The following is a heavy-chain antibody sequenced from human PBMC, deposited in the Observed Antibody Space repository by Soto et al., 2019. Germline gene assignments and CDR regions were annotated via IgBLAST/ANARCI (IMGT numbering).Heavy chain of an antibody. J-gene: IGHJ4*02. V-gene: IGHV4-59*08. CDR1: GGSISSYY. Sequence: PSETLSLTCTVSGGSISSYYWSWIRQPPGKGLEWIGYIYYSGSTNYNPSLKSRVTKSVDTSKNHFSLKLSSVTAADTAVYYCARLMVATNRPFDYWGQGTLVTVSS. D-gene: IGHD5-12*01. CDR3: ARLMVATNRPFDY. CDR2: IYYSGST.